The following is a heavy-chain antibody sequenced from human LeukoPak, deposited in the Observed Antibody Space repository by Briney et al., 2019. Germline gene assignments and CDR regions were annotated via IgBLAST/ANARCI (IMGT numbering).Heavy chain of an antibody. J-gene: IGHJ4*02. CDR1: GFSFSNDS. CDR3: ARGSGSGSYYPRFDY. Sequence: PGGSLRLSCAASGFSFSNDSMNWVRQTPGKGLEWVSSISRSSSYIYYAGSVKGRFTISRDNAKNSLYVQMNSLRAEDTAVYYCARGSGSGSYYPRFDYWGQGTLVTVSS. V-gene: IGHV3-21*01. D-gene: IGHD3-10*01. CDR2: ISRSSSYI.